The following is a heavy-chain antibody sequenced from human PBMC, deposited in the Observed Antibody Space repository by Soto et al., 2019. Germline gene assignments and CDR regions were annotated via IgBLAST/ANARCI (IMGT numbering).Heavy chain of an antibody. Sequence: QVQLVQSGAEVKKPGSSVKVSCKASGGTFSSYTISWVRQAPGQGLEWMGRIIPILGIANYAQKFQGRVTITADKSTSTAYMELSSLRSEDTAVDYCARVKGDHYYGMDVWGQGTTVTVSS. CDR3: ARVKGDHYYGMDV. J-gene: IGHJ6*02. V-gene: IGHV1-69*02. CDR1: GGTFSSYT. CDR2: IIPILGIA.